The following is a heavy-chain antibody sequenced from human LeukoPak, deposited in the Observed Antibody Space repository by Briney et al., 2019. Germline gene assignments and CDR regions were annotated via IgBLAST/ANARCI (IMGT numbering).Heavy chain of an antibody. CDR3: AKDRGIVATITGLDY. J-gene: IGHJ4*02. CDR1: GFTLSSYA. Sequence: GGSLRLSCAASGFTLSSYAMSWVRQAPGKGLEWVSAISGSGGSTYYADSVKGRFTISRDNSKNTLYLQMNSLRAEDTAVYYCAKDRGIVATITGLDYWGQGTLVTVSS. D-gene: IGHD5-12*01. V-gene: IGHV3-23*01. CDR2: ISGSGGST.